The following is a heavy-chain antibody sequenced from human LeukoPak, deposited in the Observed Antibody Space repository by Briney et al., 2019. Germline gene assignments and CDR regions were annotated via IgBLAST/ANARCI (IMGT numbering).Heavy chain of an antibody. J-gene: IGHJ4*02. CDR3: ARTDSNGYYSHY. CDR2: IDWDDDK. D-gene: IGHD3-22*01. CDR1: GFSLSTGGMC. Sequence: SGPPLVNPTQTLTLTCTFSGFSLSTGGMCVSWIRQPPGKALEWLARIDWDDDKYYNTSLKTRLTISKDTSKNQVVLTMTNMDPVDTATYYCARTDSNGYYSHYWGQGTLVTVSS. V-gene: IGHV2-70*11.